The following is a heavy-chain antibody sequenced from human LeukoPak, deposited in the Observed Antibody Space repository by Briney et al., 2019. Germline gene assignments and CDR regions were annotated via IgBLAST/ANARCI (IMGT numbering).Heavy chain of an antibody. V-gene: IGHV1-69*04. CDR1: GDTFIMYA. Sequence: SVKVSCKASGDTFIMYAISWVRQAPGQGLEWMGRIIPILGIANYAQKFQDRVTINADKSTSTVYMELSSLRSEDTAVYYCARGGYGGNGFDYWGQATLVTVSS. CDR2: IIPILGIA. J-gene: IGHJ4*02. CDR3: ARGGYGGNGFDY. D-gene: IGHD4-23*01.